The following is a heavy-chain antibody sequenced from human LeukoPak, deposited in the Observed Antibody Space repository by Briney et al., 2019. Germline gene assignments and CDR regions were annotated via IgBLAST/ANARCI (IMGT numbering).Heavy chain of an antibody. Sequence: EASETLSLTCTVSGGSISSGGYYWSWIRQHPGKGLEWIGYIYYSGSTYYNPSLKSRVTISVDTSMNQFSLKLSSVTAADTAVYYCARDRRPAVAGIEMGFDPWGQGTLVTVSS. V-gene: IGHV4-31*03. D-gene: IGHD6-19*01. J-gene: IGHJ5*02. CDR2: IYYSGST. CDR3: ARDRRPAVAGIEMGFDP. CDR1: GGSISSGGYY.